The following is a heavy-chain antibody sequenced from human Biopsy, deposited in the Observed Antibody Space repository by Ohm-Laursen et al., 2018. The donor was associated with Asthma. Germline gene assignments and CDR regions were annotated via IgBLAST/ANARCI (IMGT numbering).Heavy chain of an antibody. CDR2: IDWDDDK. CDR3: AREQQLGNFDY. J-gene: IGHJ4*02. D-gene: IGHD6-13*01. CDR1: GLSLSKTGMR. Sequence: TQTLTLTYTLSGLSLSKTGMRVSWIRQPPGKALEWLARIDWDDDKFYSASLKTRLTISKDTSKNQVVLTMTNMDPVDTATYYCAREQQLGNFDYWGQGTLVTVSS. V-gene: IGHV2-70*04.